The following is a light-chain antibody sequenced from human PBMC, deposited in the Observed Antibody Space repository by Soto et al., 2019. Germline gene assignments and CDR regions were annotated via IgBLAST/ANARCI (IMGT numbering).Light chain of an antibody. Sequence: QSVLTQPASVSVSPGQSITISCTGTSSDVGDYYVSWYQQHPGKAPKLMVYDVSNRPSGVSNRFSGSKSGNTASLTISGLQAEDEADYYCSSYASSSTLYVFGTGTKVTAL. V-gene: IGLV2-14*03. J-gene: IGLJ1*01. CDR1: SSDVGDYY. CDR3: SSYASSSTLYV. CDR2: DVS.